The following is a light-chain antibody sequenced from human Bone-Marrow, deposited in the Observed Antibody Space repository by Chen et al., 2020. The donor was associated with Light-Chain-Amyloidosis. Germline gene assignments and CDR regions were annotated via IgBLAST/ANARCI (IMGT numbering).Light chain of an antibody. J-gene: IGKJ1*01. CDR2: WAS. V-gene: IGKV4-1*01. CDR1: QSVLYSSNNKNY. Sequence: DIVMTQSPDSLAGSLGERATINCKSSQSVLYSSNNKNYLAWYQHKPGQPPKRLIYWASTRESGVPDRFSGSGSGTDFTLTISSLQAEDVAVYYCQQYYSTPRTFGQGTKVEIK. CDR3: QQYYSTPRT.